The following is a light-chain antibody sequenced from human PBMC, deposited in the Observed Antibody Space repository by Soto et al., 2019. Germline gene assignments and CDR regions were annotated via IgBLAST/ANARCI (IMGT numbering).Light chain of an antibody. J-gene: IGKJ2*01. CDR3: QQYGNSPYT. V-gene: IGKV3-20*01. Sequence: EIVLTQSPGTLSLSPGERGALSCRASQSVSNNYLAWYQQKPGQAPRLLISAASRRATGIPDRFSGSGSGTDFTLTISRLEPEDFAEYYCQQYGNSPYTFGQGTKLEIK. CDR1: QSVSNNY. CDR2: AAS.